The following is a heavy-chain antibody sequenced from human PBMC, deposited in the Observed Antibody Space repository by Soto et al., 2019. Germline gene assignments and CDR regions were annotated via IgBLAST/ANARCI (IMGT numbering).Heavy chain of an antibody. D-gene: IGHD3-10*01. V-gene: IGHV1-46*03. Sequence: QIQLVQSGAEVKKPGASVKVSCKASGYTFTSYYMHWVRQAPGQGLEWMGIINPSGGSTSYGQKFQGRVPMTSETSTSTVYMELSSLKSEDTAVYYCGRACGSGSFYNYGYWGQGTLVTVSS. J-gene: IGHJ4*02. CDR1: GYTFTSYY. CDR3: GRACGSGSFYNYGY. CDR2: INPSGGST.